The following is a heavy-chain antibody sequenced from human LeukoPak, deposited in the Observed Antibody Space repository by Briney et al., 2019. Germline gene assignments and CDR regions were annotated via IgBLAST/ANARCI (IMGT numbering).Heavy chain of an antibody. J-gene: IGHJ4*02. V-gene: IGHV3-23*01. CDR2: IGPVGDSP. Sequence: PGGSLRLSCAASGFNFRDAAMTWVRQAPGKGLEWVSLIGPVGDSPFYADSVKGRFTISRDNSKNTLYLQMNSLRAEDTAVYYCAKTSVGEGRIIGSGYFDNWGQGTLVTVSS. CDR1: GFNFRDAA. D-gene: IGHD2-15*01. CDR3: AKTSVGEGRIIGSGYFDN.